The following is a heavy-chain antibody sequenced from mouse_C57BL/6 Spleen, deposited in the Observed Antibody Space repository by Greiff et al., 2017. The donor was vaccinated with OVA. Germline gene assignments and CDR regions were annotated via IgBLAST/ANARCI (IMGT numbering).Heavy chain of an antibody. CDR3: ARYRWLLFDY. D-gene: IGHD2-3*01. J-gene: IGHJ2*01. V-gene: IGHV1-50*01. CDR1: GYTFTSYW. CDR2: IDPSDSYT. Sequence: VQLQQSGAELVKPGASVKLSCKASGYTFTSYWMQWVKQRPGQGLEWIGEIDPSDSYTNYNQKFKGKATLTVDTSSSTAYMQLSSLTSEDSAVYYCARYRWLLFDYWGQGTTLTVSS.